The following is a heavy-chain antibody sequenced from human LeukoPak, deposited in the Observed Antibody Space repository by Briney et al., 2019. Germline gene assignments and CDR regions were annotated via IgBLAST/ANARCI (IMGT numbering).Heavy chain of an antibody. D-gene: IGHD3-9*01. CDR1: GFTFSSYS. Sequence: GGSLRLSCAASGFTFSSYSMNWVRQAPGKGLEWVSSISSSSSYIYYADSVKGRFTISRDNAKNSLYLQMNSLRAEDTAVYYCAKDRRRITIPSDDILTGYHVPVDYWGQGTLVTVSS. CDR2: ISSSSSYI. CDR3: AKDRRRITIPSDDILTGYHVPVDY. J-gene: IGHJ4*02. V-gene: IGHV3-21*04.